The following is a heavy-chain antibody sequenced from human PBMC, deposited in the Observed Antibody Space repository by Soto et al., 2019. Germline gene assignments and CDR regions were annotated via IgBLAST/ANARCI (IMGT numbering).Heavy chain of an antibody. CDR1: GFTFSSYA. J-gene: IGHJ4*02. D-gene: IGHD3-22*01. CDR2: ISYDGSNK. CDR3: AGSPYYYDREPPLNRHKIDY. Sequence: QVQLVESGGGVVQPGRSLRLSCAASGFTFSSYAMHWVRQAPGKGLEWVAVISYDGSNKYYADSVKGRFTISRDNSKNALYLQMNSLRAEDTAVYYCAGSPYYYDREPPLNRHKIDYWGQGTLVTVSS. V-gene: IGHV3-30-3*01.